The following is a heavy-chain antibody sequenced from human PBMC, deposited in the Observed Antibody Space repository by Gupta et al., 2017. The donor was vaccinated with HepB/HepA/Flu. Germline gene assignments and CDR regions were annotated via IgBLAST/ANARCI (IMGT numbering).Heavy chain of an antibody. J-gene: IGHJ3*02. CDR3: ARDFFHGGINWNDVFDI. CDR2: ISTSKGDT. D-gene: IGHD1-1*01. V-gene: IGHV1-18*01. CDR1: GYTFTSYG. Sequence: QVQLVQSGAEVKKGGASVKVSCKASGYTFTSYGISWVRQTPGQGLEWMGWISTSKGDTNYAQKFQGRVAMTTDTSTTTAYMELRSLTSDDTAVYYCARDFFHGGINWNDVFDIWGQGTKVTVSS.